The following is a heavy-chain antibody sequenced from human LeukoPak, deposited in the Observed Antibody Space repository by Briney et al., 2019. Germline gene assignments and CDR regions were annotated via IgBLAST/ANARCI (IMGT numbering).Heavy chain of an antibody. CDR2: ISYDGSNK. D-gene: IGHD3-22*01. CDR1: GFTFSSYA. J-gene: IGHJ4*02. V-gene: IGHV3-30*04. Sequence: GGSLRLSCAASGFTFSSYAMHWVRRAPGKGLEWVAVISYDGSNKYYADSVKGRFTISRDNSKNTLYLQMNSLRAEDTAVYYCARLYSNYDSSGSDFDYWGQGTLVTVSS. CDR3: ARLYSNYDSSGSDFDY.